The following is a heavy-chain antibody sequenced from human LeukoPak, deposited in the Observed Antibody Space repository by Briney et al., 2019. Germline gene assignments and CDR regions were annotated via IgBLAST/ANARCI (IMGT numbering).Heavy chain of an antibody. CDR3: AAADSSGNPDEY. J-gene: IGHJ4*02. CDR2: INHSGST. CDR1: GGSFSGYY. D-gene: IGHD3-22*01. Sequence: SETLSLTCAVYGGSFSGYYWSWIRQPPGKGLEWIGEINHSGSTNYNPSLKSRVTISVDTSKNQFSLKLSSVTAADTAVYYCAAADSSGNPDEYWGQGTLVTVSS. V-gene: IGHV4-34*01.